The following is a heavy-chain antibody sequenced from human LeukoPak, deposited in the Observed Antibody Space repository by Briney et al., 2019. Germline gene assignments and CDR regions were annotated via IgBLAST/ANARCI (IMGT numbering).Heavy chain of an antibody. D-gene: IGHD3-16*01. Sequence: TGGSLRLSCAASGFNVYNTYMNCVRQAPGKGLQWVSVLYSAGSAYYAESVKGRFTISRDSSKNTLHLQMNSRRAEVTAVYYCARALWGPNNYWGQGTLVTVSS. CDR2: LYSAGSA. J-gene: IGHJ4*02. CDR3: ARALWGPNNY. CDR1: GFNVYNTY. V-gene: IGHV3-66*01.